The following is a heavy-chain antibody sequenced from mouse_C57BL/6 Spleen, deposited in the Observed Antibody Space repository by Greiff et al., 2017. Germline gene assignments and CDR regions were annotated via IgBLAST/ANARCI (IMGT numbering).Heavy chain of an antibody. CDR2: ILPGSGST. D-gene: IGHD1-1*01. CDR1: GYTFTGYW. Sequence: QVQLQQSGAELMKPGASVKLSCKATGYTFTGYWIEWVKQRPGHGLDWIGEILPGSGSTNYNEKFKGKATFTADTSSNTAYMQLSSLTTEYSAIDFCARYYYCGSSYYFDYWGQGTTLTVSS. CDR3: ARYYYCGSSYYFDY. V-gene: IGHV1-9*01. J-gene: IGHJ2*01.